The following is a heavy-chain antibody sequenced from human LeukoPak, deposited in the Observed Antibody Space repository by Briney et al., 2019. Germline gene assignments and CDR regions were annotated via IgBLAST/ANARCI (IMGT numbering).Heavy chain of an antibody. CDR2: ILYDGSNE. V-gene: IGHV3-30-3*02. Sequence: GGSLRLSCAASGFTFSHYAIHWVRQAPGKGLEWVALILYDGSNEYYADSVKGRFSISRDNSKNTLYLQMNSLRAEDTAVYYCAKIGTRVAVQHWGQGTLVTVSS. J-gene: IGHJ1*01. D-gene: IGHD6-19*01. CDR1: GFTFSHYA. CDR3: AKIGTRVAVQH.